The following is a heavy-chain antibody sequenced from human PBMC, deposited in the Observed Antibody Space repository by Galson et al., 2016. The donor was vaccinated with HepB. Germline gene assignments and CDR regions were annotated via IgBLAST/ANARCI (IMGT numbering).Heavy chain of an antibody. CDR3: ARPHPSSSGSPHYFDY. D-gene: IGHD6-19*01. CDR2: VSPSGIT. Sequence: SETLSLTCTVSGASISSNTYFWGWLRQPPGKALEWIGAVSPSGITYYNPSLKSRVAMSADTSKNQFSLKLNSVTAADTAVYYCARPHPSSSGSPHYFDYWGPGTLVTVSS. CDR1: GASISSNTYF. J-gene: IGHJ4*02. V-gene: IGHV4-39*01.